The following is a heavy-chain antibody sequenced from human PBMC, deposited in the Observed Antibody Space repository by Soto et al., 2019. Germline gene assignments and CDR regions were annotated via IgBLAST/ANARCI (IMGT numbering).Heavy chain of an antibody. CDR2: ITRDGYNK. CDR1: GFIFKNYA. D-gene: IGHD3-22*01. CDR3: TKSSGGISSVGMDY. V-gene: IGHV3-30*04. J-gene: IGHJ4*02. Sequence: QVQLVESGGGVVQPGRSLRLSCAGSGFIFKNYALNWVRQAPGKGLEWVASITRDGYNKYYADSVKGRFTISRDNSRDTLRLQMTALTIEDSSGYYCTKSSGGISSVGMDYWGQGTRVTVSS.